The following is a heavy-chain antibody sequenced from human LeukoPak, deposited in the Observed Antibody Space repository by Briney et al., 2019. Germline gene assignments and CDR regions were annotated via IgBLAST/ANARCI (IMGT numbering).Heavy chain of an antibody. J-gene: IGHJ4*02. CDR2: ISSSGDTI. V-gene: IGHV3-11*04. D-gene: IGHD6-19*01. CDR1: GFTFSDYY. CDR3: AIKLLGSGWHVFDS. Sequence: GESLKISCVAPGFTFSDYYMSWIRQAPGKGLEWVSYISSSGDTIYNADSVKGRFTISRDNAKNSLYLQMNSLRAEDTAMYYCAIKLLGSGWHVFDSWGQGTLVTVSS.